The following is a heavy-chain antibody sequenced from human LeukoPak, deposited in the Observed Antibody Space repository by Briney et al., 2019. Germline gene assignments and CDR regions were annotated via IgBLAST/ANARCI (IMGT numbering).Heavy chain of an antibody. D-gene: IGHD2-15*01. V-gene: IGHV1-46*01. CDR2: INPSGGST. Sequence: ASVKVSCKASGYTFTSYYMHWVRQAPGQGLEWMGIINPSGGSTSYAQKFQGRVTMTRDMSTSTVYMELSSLRSEDTAVYYCARATPAYYFDYWGQGTLVNVSS. J-gene: IGHJ4*02. CDR1: GYTFTSYY. CDR3: ARATPAYYFDY.